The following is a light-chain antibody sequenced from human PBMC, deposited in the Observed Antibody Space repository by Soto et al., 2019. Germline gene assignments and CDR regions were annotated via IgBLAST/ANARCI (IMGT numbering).Light chain of an antibody. CDR1: QSVSIN. CDR3: QQYGSSTPWT. CDR2: AAS. V-gene: IGKV3-20*01. J-gene: IGKJ1*01. Sequence: IVRPQARSPLSVSPALTATLSCSGSQSVSINLAWYKQKPGHAPRLVIYAASNRDTGIPDMFSGRTSGTALALTITRLETDDFAGYFCQQYGSSTPWTFDQGTTVDI.